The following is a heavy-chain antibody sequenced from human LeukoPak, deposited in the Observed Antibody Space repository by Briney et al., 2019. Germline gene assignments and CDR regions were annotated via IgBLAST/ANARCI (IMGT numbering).Heavy chain of an antibody. CDR2: IYYSGST. V-gene: IGHV4-59*01. D-gene: IGHD1-26*01. CDR1: GGSISSYY. CDR3: ARADQGRSNRYYYYFYMDV. Sequence: SETLSLTCTVSGGSISSYYWSWIRQPPGKGLEWIGYIYYSGSTNYNPSLKSRVTISVDTSKNQFSLKLSSVTAADTAVYYCARADQGRSNRYYYYFYMDVWGKGTTVTVSS. J-gene: IGHJ6*03.